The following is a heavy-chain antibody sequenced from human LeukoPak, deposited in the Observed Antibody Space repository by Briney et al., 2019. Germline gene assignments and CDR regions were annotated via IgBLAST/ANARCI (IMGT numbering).Heavy chain of an antibody. V-gene: IGHV4-39*07. J-gene: IGHJ6*03. CDR1: GGSISSSSYY. D-gene: IGHD2-2*02. CDR2: IYYSGST. CDR3: AREEVGCSSTSCYRDYYYYYMDV. Sequence: PSETLSLTCTVSGGSISSSSYYWGWIRQPPGKGLEWIGSIYYSGSTYYNPSLKSRVTISVDTSKNQFSLKLSSVTAADTAVYYCAREEVGCSSTSCYRDYYYYYMDVWGKGTTVTVSS.